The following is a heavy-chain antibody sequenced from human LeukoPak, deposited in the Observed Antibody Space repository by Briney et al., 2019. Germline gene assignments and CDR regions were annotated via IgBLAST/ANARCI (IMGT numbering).Heavy chain of an antibody. CDR1: GYTFTSYG. D-gene: IGHD6-19*01. CDR2: ISAYNGNT. CDR3: ARDPGGWYRWFDP. Sequence: ASVTVSCKASGYTFTSYGIGWVRQAPGQGLEWMGWISAYNGNTNYAQKLHGRVTMTTDTSTSTAYMELRSLRSDDTAVYYCARDPGGWYRWFDPWGQGTLVTVSS. J-gene: IGHJ5*02. V-gene: IGHV1-18*01.